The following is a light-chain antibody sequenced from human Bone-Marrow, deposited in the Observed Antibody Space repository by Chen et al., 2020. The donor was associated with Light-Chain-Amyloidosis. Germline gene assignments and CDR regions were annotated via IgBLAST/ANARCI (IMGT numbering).Light chain of an antibody. V-gene: IGLV2-14*01. CDR3: SSYTITNTLV. J-gene: IGLJ1*01. Sequence: QSALTQPASVSGSPRQSITTSSTGTSSDVGGDNHVSWYQQPPDKAPKLMIYEVTNRPSWVPDRFSGSKSDNTASLTISGLQTEDEADYFCSSYTITNTLVFGSGTRVTVL. CDR1: SSDVGGDNH. CDR2: EVT.